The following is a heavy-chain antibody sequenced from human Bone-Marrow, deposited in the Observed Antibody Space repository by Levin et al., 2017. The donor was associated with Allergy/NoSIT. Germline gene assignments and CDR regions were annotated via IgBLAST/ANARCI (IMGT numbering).Heavy chain of an antibody. CDR2: ISSSGGTT. CDR3: AKYCVSTSCYPQFGLDV. D-gene: IGHD2-2*01. J-gene: IGHJ6*02. V-gene: IGHV3-23*01. CDR1: GVSFSTYA. Sequence: AGGSLRLSCAASGVSFSTYAMSWVRQAPGKGLEWVSAISSSGGTTYYADPVKGRFTVSRDNSKNTLYLQMNSLRAEDTAIYYCAKYCVSTSCYPQFGLDVWGQGTTVTVSS.